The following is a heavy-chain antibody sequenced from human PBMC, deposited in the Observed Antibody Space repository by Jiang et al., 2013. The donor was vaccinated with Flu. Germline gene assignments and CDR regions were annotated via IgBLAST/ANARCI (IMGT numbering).Heavy chain of an antibody. CDR3: ARGARGPDY. V-gene: IGHV3-11*06. CDR1: GLTFSDYY. J-gene: IGHJ4*02. Sequence: PGESLRLSCAVSGLTFSDYYMSWIRQAPGKGLEWVSYISGSSSDTNYADSVKGRFTISRDNAKNSLYLHMNSLRAEDTAVYFCARGARGPDYWGQGTLVTVSS. D-gene: IGHD4/OR15-4a*01. CDR2: ISGSSSDT.